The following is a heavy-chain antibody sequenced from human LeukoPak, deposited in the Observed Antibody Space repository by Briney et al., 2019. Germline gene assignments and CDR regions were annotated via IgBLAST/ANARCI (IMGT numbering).Heavy chain of an antibody. V-gene: IGHV4-4*07. CDR1: GGSISSYY. CDR3: ARILSLYCSGGSCLDY. D-gene: IGHD2-15*01. J-gene: IGHJ4*02. Sequence: PSETLSLTCTVSGGSISSYYWSWIRQPAGKGLEWIGRIYTSGSTNYNPSLKSRVTMSVDTSKNQFSLKLSSVTAADTAVYYRARILSLYCSGGSCLDYWGQGTLVTVSS. CDR2: IYTSGST.